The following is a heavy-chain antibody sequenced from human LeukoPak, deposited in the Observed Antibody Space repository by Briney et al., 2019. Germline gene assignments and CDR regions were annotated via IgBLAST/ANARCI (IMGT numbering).Heavy chain of an antibody. CDR1: GYTFTSYD. Sequence: ASVKVSCKASGYTFTSYDINWVRQATGQGLEWMGWMNPNSGNTGYAQKLQVRVTITRNTSISTAYMELSSLRSEDTAVYYCAVGGYLPGYWGQGTLVIVSS. D-gene: IGHD3-22*01. J-gene: IGHJ4*02. CDR2: MNPNSGNT. V-gene: IGHV1-8*03. CDR3: AVGGYLPGY.